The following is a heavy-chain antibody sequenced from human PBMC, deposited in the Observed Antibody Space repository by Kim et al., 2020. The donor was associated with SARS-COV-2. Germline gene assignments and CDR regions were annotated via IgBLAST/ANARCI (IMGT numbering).Heavy chain of an antibody. J-gene: IGHJ6*02. CDR2: IYYSGST. D-gene: IGHD6-13*01. V-gene: IGHV4-59*13. CDR1: GGSISSYY. CDR3: ARAYSSSWSHRNYYYYYGMDV. Sequence: SETLSLTCTVSGGSISSYYWSWIRQPPGKGLEWIGYIYYSGSTNYNPSLKSRVTISVDTSKNQFSLKLSSVTAADTAVYYCARAYSSSWSHRNYYYYYGMDVWGQWTTVTVSS.